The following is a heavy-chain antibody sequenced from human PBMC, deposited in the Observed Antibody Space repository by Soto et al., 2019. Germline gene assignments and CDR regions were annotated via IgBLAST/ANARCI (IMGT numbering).Heavy chain of an antibody. Sequence: GGSLRLSCAASGFTFSSYGMHWVRQAPGKGLEWVAVISYDGSNKYYADSVKGRFTISRDNSKNTLYLQMNSLRAEDTAVYYCAKGPSFFLRVRHPRDLIYF. V-gene: IGHV3-30*18. CDR2: ISYDGSNK. D-gene: IGHD3-16*01. CDR3: AKGPSFFLRVRHPRDLIYF. J-gene: IGHJ1*01. CDR1: GFTFSSYG.